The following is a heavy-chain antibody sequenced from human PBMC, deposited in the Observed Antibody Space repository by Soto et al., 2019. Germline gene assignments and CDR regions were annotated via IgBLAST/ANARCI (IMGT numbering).Heavy chain of an antibody. Sequence: QVQLVESGGGVVQPGRSLRLSCAASRFSFSVYGMHWVRQTPGKALEWVAAISYAGGNKHYADSAKGRFTGSGDNSKNTLYLQVNSLRGEETAVYYCATARNWNCADLEYWGQGTLVIVSS. V-gene: IGHV3-30*03. CDR2: ISYAGGNK. D-gene: IGHD1-7*01. CDR3: ATARNWNCADLEY. J-gene: IGHJ4*02. CDR1: RFSFSVYG.